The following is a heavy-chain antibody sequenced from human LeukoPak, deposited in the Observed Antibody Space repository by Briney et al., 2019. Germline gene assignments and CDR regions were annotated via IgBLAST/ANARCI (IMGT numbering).Heavy chain of an antibody. CDR2: IYYSGST. D-gene: IGHD7-27*01. J-gene: IGHJ5*02. Sequence: SETLSLTCTVSGVSISTYYWSWIRQPPGKGLEWIGYIYYSGSTNYNPSLKSRATISVDTSKAHFSLKLSSATATDTAAYYCARHDPGWFDTWGQGTLVTVSS. V-gene: IGHV4-59*08. CDR3: ARHDPGWFDT. CDR1: GVSISTYY.